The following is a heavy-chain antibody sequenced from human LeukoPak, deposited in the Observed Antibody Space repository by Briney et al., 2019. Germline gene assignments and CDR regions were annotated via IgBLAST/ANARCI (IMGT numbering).Heavy chain of an antibody. J-gene: IGHJ4*02. Sequence: PSETLSLTCTVSGGSISSSSYYWGWIRQPPGKGLEWIGSIYYSGSPYYNPSLKSRVTISGDTSKNQFSLKLSSVTAADTAVYYCAREKSPDYCSGASCYFDYWGQGTLVTVSP. CDR1: GGSISSSSYY. V-gene: IGHV4-39*07. CDR2: IYYSGSP. CDR3: AREKSPDYCSGASCYFDY. D-gene: IGHD2-15*01.